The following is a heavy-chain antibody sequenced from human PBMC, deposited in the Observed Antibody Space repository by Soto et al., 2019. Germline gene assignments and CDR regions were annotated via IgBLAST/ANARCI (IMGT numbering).Heavy chain of an antibody. CDR1: GGSINYSEFY. CDR3: ARRGLNLGELSRNWLDP. V-gene: IGHV4-31*03. J-gene: IGHJ5*02. Sequence: QVQLQESGPGLGKASQTLSLTCRLFGGSINYSEFYCNWIRQYPGKGLEWIGYIYSSGRTHYNQSLKSRLNISLDTSNNLLSLRLTSVTAADTAVDYCARRGLNLGELSRNWLDPWGRGTLVTVSS. D-gene: IGHD3-16*02. CDR2: IYSSGRT.